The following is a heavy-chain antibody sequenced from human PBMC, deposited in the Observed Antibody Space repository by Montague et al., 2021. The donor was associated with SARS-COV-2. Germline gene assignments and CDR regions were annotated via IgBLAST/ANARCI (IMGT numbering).Heavy chain of an antibody. CDR3: ARGRRILLWFGELLPGGDYYGRDV. CDR1: GGSFSGYY. CDR2: INHSGST. Sequence: SETLSLTCAVYGGSFSGYYWSWIRQPPGKGLEWIGEINHSGSTNYNPSLKSRVTISVDTSKNQFSLKLSSATAADTAVYYCARGRRILLWFGELLPGGDYYGRDVGGRGTTVTVSS. D-gene: IGHD3-10*01. V-gene: IGHV4-34*01. J-gene: IGHJ6*02.